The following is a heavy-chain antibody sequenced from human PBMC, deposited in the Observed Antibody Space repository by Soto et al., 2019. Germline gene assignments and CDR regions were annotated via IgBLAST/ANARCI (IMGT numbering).Heavy chain of an antibody. CDR2: IIPIFGTA. CDR3: ARESRYCSGGSCYFLPGIDY. CDR1: GGTFSSYA. J-gene: IGHJ4*02. V-gene: IGHV1-69*12. Sequence: QVQLVQSGAEVKKPGSSVKVSCKASGGTFSSYAISWVRQAPGQGLEWMGGIIPIFGTANYAQKFQGRVTIAEDESTSIAYMDLSSLRSEDTVVYYCARESRYCSGGSCYFLPGIDYWGQGTLVTVSS. D-gene: IGHD2-15*01.